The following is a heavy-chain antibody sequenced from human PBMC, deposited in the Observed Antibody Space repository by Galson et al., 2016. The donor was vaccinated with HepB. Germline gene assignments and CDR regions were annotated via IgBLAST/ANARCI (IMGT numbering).Heavy chain of an antibody. Sequence: SETLSLTCSVSGASVSSGSYYWSWIRQPPGKGLEWIGYIYYSVSTSYNPSLKSRVTISIDTSKNHFSLNLSSVTAADTAVYYCARDLAVNTVASYGMDVWGQGTSVIVSS. CDR1: GASVSSGSYY. CDR3: ARDLAVNTVASYGMDV. V-gene: IGHV4-61*03. CDR2: IYYSVST. J-gene: IGHJ6*02. D-gene: IGHD5-12*01.